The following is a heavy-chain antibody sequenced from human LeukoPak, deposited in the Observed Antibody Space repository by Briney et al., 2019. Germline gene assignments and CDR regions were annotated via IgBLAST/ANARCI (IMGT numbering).Heavy chain of an antibody. V-gene: IGHV3-7*01. CDR2: IKQDGSEK. J-gene: IGHJ4*02. Sequence: SGGSLRLSCAASGFTFSSYWMSWVRQAPGKGLEWVANIKQDGSEKYYVDSVKGRFTISRDNAKNSLYLQMNSLRAEDTAVYYCARDRGYYDSSGYSSVGYYFDYWGQGTLVTVSS. D-gene: IGHD3-22*01. CDR3: ARDRGYYDSSGYSSVGYYFDY. CDR1: GFTFSSYW.